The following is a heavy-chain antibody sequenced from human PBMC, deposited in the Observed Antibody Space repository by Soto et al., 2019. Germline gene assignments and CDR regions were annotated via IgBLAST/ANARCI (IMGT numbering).Heavy chain of an antibody. D-gene: IGHD3-10*02. CDR2: IYSGGYT. V-gene: IGHV3-53*01. J-gene: IGHJ4*02. CDR3: AACPGGGGY. CDR1: GFTVSNNY. Sequence: EVQLVESGGGLIQPGGSLRLSCAVSGFTVSNNYMSWVRQAPGKGLEGVSVIYSGGYTAYGDSVKGRFTISRDNSKNPLKLQINSRAPGDPVVYYWAACPGGGGYWGQGTLVTVSS.